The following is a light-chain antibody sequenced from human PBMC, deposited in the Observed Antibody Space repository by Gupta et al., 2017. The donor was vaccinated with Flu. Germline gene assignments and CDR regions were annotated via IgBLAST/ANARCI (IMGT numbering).Light chain of an antibody. Sequence: DIQMTQSPSSLSASVGDRVTITCQASQDISNYLNWYQQKPGKAPKLLIYDASNLETGVPSRFSGSGSGTDFTFTISSLQPEDFATYYCQQEDNLLLTFGRGTKVEIK. CDR2: DAS. V-gene: IGKV1-33*01. J-gene: IGKJ4*01. CDR1: QDISNY. CDR3: QQEDNLLLT.